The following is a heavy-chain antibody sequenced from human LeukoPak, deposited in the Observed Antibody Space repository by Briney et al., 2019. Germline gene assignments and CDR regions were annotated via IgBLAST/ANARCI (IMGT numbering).Heavy chain of an antibody. CDR2: ISSSSRYI. CDR1: GFTFSSYS. V-gene: IGHV3-21*01. CDR3: ARDLFASGDCGGGRCYPSDY. Sequence: GGSLRLSCAASGFTFSSYSMNWVRQAPGKGLEWVSSISSSSRYIYYADPVKGRFTISRDNAKNSLYLQMSSLRAEDTAIYYCARDLFASGDCGGGRCYPSDYWGQGTLVAVSS. D-gene: IGHD2-15*01. J-gene: IGHJ4*02.